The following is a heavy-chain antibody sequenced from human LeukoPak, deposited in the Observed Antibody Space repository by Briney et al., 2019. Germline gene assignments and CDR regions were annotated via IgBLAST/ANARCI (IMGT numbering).Heavy chain of an antibody. D-gene: IGHD2-2*01. V-gene: IGHV4-39*07. Sequence: SETLSLTCTVSGVSLSSSSYYWRWPRPPPGKGLEWIGSISYSGSTYYNPSLKRRVTISVDTSKNQFSLKLSSVTAADTAVYYCARDKSQYCSSTSCAQGYYYYMDVWGKGTTVTVSS. CDR1: GVSLSSSSYY. CDR2: ISYSGST. CDR3: ARDKSQYCSSTSCAQGYYYYMDV. J-gene: IGHJ6*03.